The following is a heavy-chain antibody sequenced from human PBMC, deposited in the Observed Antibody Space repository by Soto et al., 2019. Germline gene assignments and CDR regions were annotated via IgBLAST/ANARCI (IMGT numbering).Heavy chain of an antibody. CDR2: IYHSGST. CDR1: GGSISSSNW. CDR3: ARGDCSGGSCYSVDI. V-gene: IGHV4-4*02. D-gene: IGHD2-15*01. Sequence: QVQLQESGPGLVKPSGTLSLTCAVSGGSISSSNWWSWVRQPPGKGLEWIGEIYHSGSTNYNPSLKRRVTISVDKSKNKFSLKLSSVTAADTAVYYCARGDCSGGSCYSVDIWGQGTMVTVSS. J-gene: IGHJ3*02.